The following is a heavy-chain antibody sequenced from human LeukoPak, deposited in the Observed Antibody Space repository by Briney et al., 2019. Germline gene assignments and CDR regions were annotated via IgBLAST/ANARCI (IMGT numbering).Heavy chain of an antibody. Sequence: PSQTLSLTCTVSGGSISSGGYYWSWIRQPPGKGLEWIGYIYHSGSTYYNPSLKSRVTISVDRSKNQFSLKMTSLTAADTAVYYCSRLTEFYDSSGYSGNWFDPWGQGTLVTVSS. J-gene: IGHJ5*02. CDR2: IYHSGST. V-gene: IGHV4-30-2*02. CDR1: GGSISSGGYY. CDR3: SRLTEFYDSSGYSGNWFDP. D-gene: IGHD3-22*01.